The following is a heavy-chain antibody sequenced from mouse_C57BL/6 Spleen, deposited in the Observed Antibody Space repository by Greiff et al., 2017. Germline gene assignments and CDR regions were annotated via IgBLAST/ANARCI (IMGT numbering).Heavy chain of an antibody. V-gene: IGHV5-6*01. Sequence: EVKVVESGGDLVKPGGSLKLSCAASGFTFSSYGMSWVRQTPDKRLEWVATISSGGSYTYYPDSVKGRFTISRDNAKNTLYLQMSSLKSEDTAMYYCARPFYSNYSWFAYWGQGTLVTVSA. CDR3: ARPFYSNYSWFAY. CDR1: GFTFSSYG. J-gene: IGHJ3*01. CDR2: ISSGGSYT. D-gene: IGHD2-5*01.